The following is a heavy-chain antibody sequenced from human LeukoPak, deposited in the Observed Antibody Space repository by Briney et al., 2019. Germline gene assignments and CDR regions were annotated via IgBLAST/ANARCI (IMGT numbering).Heavy chain of an antibody. CDR2: ISAYNGNT. Sequence: ASVKVSCKASGYTFTSYGISWVRQAPGQGLEWMGWISAYNGNTNYAQKLQGRVTMTTDTSTSTAYMELRSLRSDDTAVYYCATALRIAAAGTGSFDYWGQGTLVTVSS. V-gene: IGHV1-18*01. CDR1: GYTFTSYG. D-gene: IGHD6-13*01. J-gene: IGHJ4*02. CDR3: ATALRIAAAGTGSFDY.